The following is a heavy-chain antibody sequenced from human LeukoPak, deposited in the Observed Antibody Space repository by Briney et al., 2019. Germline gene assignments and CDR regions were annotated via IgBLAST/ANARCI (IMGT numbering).Heavy chain of an antibody. D-gene: IGHD4-11*01. J-gene: IGHJ6*02. V-gene: IGHV3-11*06. CDR2: ISSSSSYT. CDR1: GFTFSDYY. Sequence: GGSLRLSCEASGFTFSDYYMSWICQAPGKGLEWVSYISSSSSYTNYADSVKGRFTISRDNAKNSLYLQMNSLRAEDTAVYYCARAPHYSNYCPYYYCMDVWGQGTTVTVSS. CDR3: ARAPHYSNYCPYYYCMDV.